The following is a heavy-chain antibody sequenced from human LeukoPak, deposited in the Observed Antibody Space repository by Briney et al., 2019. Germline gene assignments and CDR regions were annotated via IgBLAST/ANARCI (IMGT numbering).Heavy chain of an antibody. J-gene: IGHJ6*02. CDR2: INQDGSKK. CDR1: GFTFTIYW. V-gene: IGHV3-7*01. Sequence: GGSLRLSCAASGFTFTIYWMNWVRQAPGKGLEWVANINQDGSKKYYADSVKGRFTISRDNAKNSLYLQMNRLRAEDTAVYYCARKNGMVVWGQGTTVTVSS. CDR3: ARKNGMVV.